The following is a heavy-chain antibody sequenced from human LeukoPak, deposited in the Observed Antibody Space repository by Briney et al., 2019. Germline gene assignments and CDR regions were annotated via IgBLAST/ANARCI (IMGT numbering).Heavy chain of an antibody. CDR1: GFTVSSDY. CDR3: AIDRYSSGWYTFDY. D-gene: IGHD6-19*01. Sequence: GGSLRLSCAAYGFTVSSDYMSWVRQAPGKGLEWVSSISSSSSYISYADSGKGRFTISRDNAKNSLDLQMNSLRAEDTAVYYCAIDRYSSGWYTFDYWGQGTLVTVSS. J-gene: IGHJ4*02. CDR2: ISSSSSYI. V-gene: IGHV3-21*01.